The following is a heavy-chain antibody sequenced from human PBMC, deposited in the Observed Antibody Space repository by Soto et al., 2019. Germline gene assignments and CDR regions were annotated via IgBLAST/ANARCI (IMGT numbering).Heavy chain of an antibody. CDR3: ARVHGCSGGSCYSYWFDP. CDR2: INPGDATT. V-gene: IGHV1-46*01. CDR1: GYTFTRYY. D-gene: IGHD2-15*01. Sequence: ASVKVSCKASGYTFTRYYIHWVRQAPGQGLEWMGVINPGDATTSYEQKFQGRVTMTRDTSTSTVYMELSSLRSEDTAVYYCARVHGCSGGSCYSYWFDPWGQGTLVTVSS. J-gene: IGHJ5*02.